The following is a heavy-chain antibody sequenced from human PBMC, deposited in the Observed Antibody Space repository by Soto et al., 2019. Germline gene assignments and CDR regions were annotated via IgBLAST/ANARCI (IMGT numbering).Heavy chain of an antibody. J-gene: IGHJ4*02. V-gene: IGHV4-59*08. CDR1: GGSISSWY. CDR3: ARRYSSGFDF. Sequence: QVQLQESGPGLVKPSETLSLTCTVSGGSISSWYWSWIRQPPGKGLEWIGYIYYSGSTNYNPSLXSXXXIXXDTSKNQFSLKLSSVTAADTAVYYCARRYSSGFDFWGQGTLVTVSS. D-gene: IGHD6-19*01. CDR2: IYYSGST.